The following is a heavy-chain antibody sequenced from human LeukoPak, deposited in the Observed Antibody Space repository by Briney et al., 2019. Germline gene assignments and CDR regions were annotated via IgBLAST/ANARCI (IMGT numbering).Heavy chain of an antibody. V-gene: IGHV1-46*01. J-gene: IGHJ4*02. CDR1: GYTFTSYY. CDR3: GSLPYYYDSSGLEFHY. D-gene: IGHD3-22*01. Sequence: ASVKVSCKASGYTFTSYYMHWVRQAAGQGLEWMGIINPSGGSTSYAQKFQGRVTMTRDTSTSTVYMELSSLRSEDTAVYYCGSLPYYYDSSGLEFHYWGQGPGVTVSS. CDR2: INPSGGST.